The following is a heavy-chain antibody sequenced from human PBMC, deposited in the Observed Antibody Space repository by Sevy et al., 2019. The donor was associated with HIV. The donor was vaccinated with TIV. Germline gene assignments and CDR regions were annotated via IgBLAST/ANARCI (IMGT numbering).Heavy chain of an antibody. Sequence: GGSLRLSCAASGFTFSSYAMHWVRQAPGKGLDWVAVISYDGSNKYYADSVKGRFTISRDNSKNTLYLQMNSLRAEDTAVYYCARDRLGSSTSLKIFGVVLLWGQGTLVIVSS. CDR3: ARDRLGSSTSLKIFGVVLL. CDR2: ISYDGSNK. V-gene: IGHV3-30*04. D-gene: IGHD3-3*01. CDR1: GFTFSSYA. J-gene: IGHJ4*02.